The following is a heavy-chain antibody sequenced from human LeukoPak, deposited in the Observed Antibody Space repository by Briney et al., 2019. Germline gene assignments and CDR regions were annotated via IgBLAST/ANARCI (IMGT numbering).Heavy chain of an antibody. CDR2: INHSGST. CDR3: ARLRSCSGGICYSPWFDP. Sequence: SETLSLTCAVYGGSFSGYYWSWIRQPPGKGLEWIGEINHSGSTNYNPSLKSRVTISVDTSKNQSSLKLSSVTAADTAVYYCARLRSCSGGICYSPWFDPWGQGTLVTVSS. V-gene: IGHV4-34*01. D-gene: IGHD2-15*01. J-gene: IGHJ5*02. CDR1: GGSFSGYY.